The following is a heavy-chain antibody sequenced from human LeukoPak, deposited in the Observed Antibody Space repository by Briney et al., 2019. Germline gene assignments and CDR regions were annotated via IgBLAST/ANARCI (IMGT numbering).Heavy chain of an antibody. CDR3: ARGSSSWYRGWFDP. CDR1: GGSISGYY. CDR2: INHSGST. V-gene: IGHV4-34*01. Sequence: SETLSLTCAVYGGSISGYYWSWIRQPPGKGLEWIGEINHSGSTNYNPSLKSRVTISVDTSKNQFSLKLSSVTAADTAVYYCARGSSSWYRGWFDPWGQGTLVTVSS. D-gene: IGHD6-13*01. J-gene: IGHJ5*02.